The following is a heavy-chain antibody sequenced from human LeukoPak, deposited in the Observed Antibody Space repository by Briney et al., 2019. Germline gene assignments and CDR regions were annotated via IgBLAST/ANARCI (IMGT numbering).Heavy chain of an antibody. CDR2: IYYSGNT. V-gene: IGHV4-30-4*08. J-gene: IGHJ6*03. CDR1: GGSINSGDYY. Sequence: SETLSLTCTVSGGSINSGDYYWSWIRQPPGKGLEWIGYIYYSGNTHYNPSLKSRVSISVDTSKNQFSLKLSFVTAADTAVYYCASPTIFGYMDVWGKGTTVTVSS. CDR3: ASPTIFGYMDV. D-gene: IGHD3-3*01.